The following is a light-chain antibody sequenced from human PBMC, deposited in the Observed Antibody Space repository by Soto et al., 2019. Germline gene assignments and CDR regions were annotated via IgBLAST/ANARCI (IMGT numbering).Light chain of an antibody. V-gene: IGKV1-9*01. CDR2: EAS. CDR1: QGISRY. J-gene: IGKJ4*01. CDR3: QQIDRYPLT. Sequence: QLTQSPSSLSASVGDRVTITCRASQGISRYLAWYQQKPGKVPTHLISEASTLESDVPSRFSGGGFGTDFTLTISNPQPEDFAMYYGQQIDRYPLTFGGGTKVVIK.